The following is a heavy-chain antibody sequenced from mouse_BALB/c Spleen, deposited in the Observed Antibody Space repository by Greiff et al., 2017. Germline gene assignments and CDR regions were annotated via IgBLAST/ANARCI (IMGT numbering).Heavy chain of an antibody. CDR2: ISSGGSYT. J-gene: IGHJ3*01. CDR1: GFTFSSYG. CDR3: ARGEGLWLRRSWFAC. Sequence: EVHLVESGGDLVKPGGSLKLSCAASGFTFSSYGMSWVRQTPDKRLEWVATISSGGSYTYYPDSVKGRFTISRDNAKNTLYLQMSSLKSEDTAMYYCARGEGLWLRRSWFACWGQGTLVTVSA. D-gene: IGHD2-2*01. V-gene: IGHV5-6*01.